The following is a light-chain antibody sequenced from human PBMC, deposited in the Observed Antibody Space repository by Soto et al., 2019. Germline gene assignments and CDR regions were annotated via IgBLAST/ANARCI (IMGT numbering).Light chain of an antibody. CDR3: QQYTNWPQT. CDR2: GAS. J-gene: IGKJ1*01. Sequence: EIVMTQSPATLSVSPGARATLSCRASQSVSSNLAWYQQKPGQAPRLLIYGASTRATGIPARFSGSGSGTEFTLTISSLQSEDFAVYYCQQYTNWPQTFGQGTKVEIE. V-gene: IGKV3-15*01. CDR1: QSVSSN.